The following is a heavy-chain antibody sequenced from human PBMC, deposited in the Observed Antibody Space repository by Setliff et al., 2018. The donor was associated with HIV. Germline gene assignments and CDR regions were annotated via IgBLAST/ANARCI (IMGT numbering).Heavy chain of an antibody. CDR1: GGSFSGYY. D-gene: IGHD3-22*01. V-gene: IGHV4-34*01. CDR3: ARGPTERYYESRGYYYFDY. J-gene: IGHJ4*02. Sequence: SETLSLTSAVYGGSFSGYYWSWIRQPPGKGLEWIGEINHSGNTNYNPSLKSRVTISIDTSKNQFSLNLSSVTAEDTAVYYCARGPTERYYESRGYYYFDYWGQGTQVTVSS. CDR2: INHSGNT.